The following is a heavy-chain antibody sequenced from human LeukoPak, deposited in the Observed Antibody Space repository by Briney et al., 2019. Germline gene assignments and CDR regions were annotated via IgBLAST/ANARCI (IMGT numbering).Heavy chain of an antibody. J-gene: IGHJ6*03. CDR1: GGSISSGSYY. CDR3: ARESVTPYYYYMDV. CDR2: IYTSGST. Sequence: SETLSLTCTVSGGSISSGSYYWSWIRQPAGKGLEWIRRIYTSGSTNYNPSLKSRVTISVDTSKNQFSLKLSSVTAADTAVYYCARESVTPYYYYMDVWGKGTTVTVSS. D-gene: IGHD4-23*01. V-gene: IGHV4-61*02.